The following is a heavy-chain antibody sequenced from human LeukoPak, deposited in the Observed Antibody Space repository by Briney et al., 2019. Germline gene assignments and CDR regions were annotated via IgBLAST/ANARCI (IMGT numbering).Heavy chain of an antibody. V-gene: IGHV4-39*01. Sequence: SETLSLTCTVSGGSISSSSYYWGWIRQPPGKGLEWIGSIYYSGSTYYNPSLKSRVTIYVDTSKNQFSLKLSSVTAADTAVYYCARHFYDSSGTDYWGQGTLVTVSS. J-gene: IGHJ4*02. D-gene: IGHD3-22*01. CDR3: ARHFYDSSGTDY. CDR2: IYYSGST. CDR1: GGSISSSSYY.